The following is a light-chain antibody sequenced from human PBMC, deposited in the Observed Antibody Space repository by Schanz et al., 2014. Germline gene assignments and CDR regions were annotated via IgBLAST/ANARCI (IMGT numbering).Light chain of an antibody. Sequence: QSALTQPRSVSGSRGQSVTVSCTGTSSDVGSYNLVSWYQQHPGKAPKLMIYEGSKRPSGVPDRFSGSKSGNTASLTVSGLQAEDEADYYCSSYSGSDIVLFGGGTKLTVL. V-gene: IGLV2-11*01. CDR1: SSDVGSYNL. J-gene: IGLJ2*01. CDR3: SSYSGSDIVL. CDR2: EGS.